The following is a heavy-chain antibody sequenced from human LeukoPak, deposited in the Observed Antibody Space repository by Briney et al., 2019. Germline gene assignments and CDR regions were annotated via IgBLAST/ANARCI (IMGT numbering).Heavy chain of an antibody. CDR1: GYTLTDYV. CDR3: ARDKFDY. V-gene: IGHV7-4-1*02. J-gene: IGHJ4*02. Sequence: ASVKVSCKASGYTLTDYVMNWVRRAPGQGLEWMGWISTNTGNPTYAQGFTGRFVFSLDTSVSTAYLQISSLRTEDTAVYYCARDKFDYWGQGTLVTVSS. CDR2: ISTNTGNP.